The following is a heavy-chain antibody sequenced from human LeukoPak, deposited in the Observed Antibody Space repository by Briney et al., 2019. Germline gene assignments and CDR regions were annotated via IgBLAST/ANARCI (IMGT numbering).Heavy chain of an antibody. D-gene: IGHD6-13*01. CDR2: IWYDGSNT. CDR3: AKDSTSYGIAAVGSLFWFDP. J-gene: IGHJ5*02. CDR1: GFTFSTYG. Sequence: PGGSLRLSCAASGFTFSTYGMHWVLQAPGKGLEWVSSIWYDGSNTYYIDSVKGRFTISRDNSKKALSLQMNNLRAEDTGVYYCAKDSTSYGIAAVGSLFWFDPWGQGTLVTVSS. V-gene: IGHV3-30*02.